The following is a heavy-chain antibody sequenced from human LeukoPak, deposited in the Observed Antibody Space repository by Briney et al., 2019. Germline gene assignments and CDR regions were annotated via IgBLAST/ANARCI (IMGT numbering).Heavy chain of an antibody. CDR1: GYTFINYW. Sequence: GESLKISCKGSGYTFINYWIAWVRQMPGKGLEWMGIIYPSDSDTRYSPSFQGQVTISADKSISTAYLQWSSLKASATAMYYCARHRGPYSSAHVDYWGQGTLVTVSS. V-gene: IGHV5-51*01. J-gene: IGHJ4*02. CDR2: IYPSDSDT. D-gene: IGHD3-22*01. CDR3: ARHRGPYSSAHVDY.